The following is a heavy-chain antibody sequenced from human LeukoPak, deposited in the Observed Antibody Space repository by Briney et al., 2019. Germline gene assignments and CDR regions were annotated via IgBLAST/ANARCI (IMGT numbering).Heavy chain of an antibody. V-gene: IGHV3-30*02. CDR3: ARGDCNGGSCYLSLTTIDY. CDR1: GFTFSSYG. J-gene: IGHJ4*02. CDR2: IRYDGSNK. Sequence: PGGSLRLSCAASGFTFSSYGMHWVRQAPGKGLEWVAFIRYDGSNKYYADSVKGRFTISRDNAENSLFLQMNSLRAEDTAVYYCARGDCNGGSCYLSLTTIDYWGQGTLVTVSS. D-gene: IGHD2-15*01.